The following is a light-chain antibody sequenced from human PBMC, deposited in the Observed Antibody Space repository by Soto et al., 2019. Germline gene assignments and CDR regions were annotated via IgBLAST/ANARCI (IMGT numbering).Light chain of an antibody. J-gene: IGLJ2*01. V-gene: IGLV2-23*02. CDR1: RSDVGSYNH. CDR2: EVS. CDR3: CSYAGSSTS. Sequence: QSVLTHPASVSGSPGQSITISCTGTRSDVGSYNHVSWYQQHSGKAPKLMIYEVSKRPSGVSNRFSGSKSGNTASLTISGLQAKDEADYYCCSYAGSSTSFGGGTKLTVL.